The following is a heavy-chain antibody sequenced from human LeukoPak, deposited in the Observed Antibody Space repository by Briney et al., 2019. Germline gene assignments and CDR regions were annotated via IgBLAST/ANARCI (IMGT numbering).Heavy chain of an antibody. J-gene: IGHJ4*02. D-gene: IGHD3-3*01. CDR2: IWYDGSNQ. V-gene: IGHV3-30*02. CDR1: GFTFSSYA. Sequence: PGGSLRLSCAASGFTFSSYAMSWVRQAPGKGLEWVAFIWYDGSNQYHADSVKGRFTISRDNSKNTLYLQMNSLRAEDTAVYYCAKAIRDGYFDYWGQGTLVTVSS. CDR3: AKAIRDGYFDY.